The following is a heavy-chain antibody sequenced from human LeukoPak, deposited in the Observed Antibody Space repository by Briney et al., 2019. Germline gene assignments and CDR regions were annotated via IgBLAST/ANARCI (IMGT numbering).Heavy chain of an antibody. V-gene: IGHV6-1*01. CDR3: ARRAKELRSDFYFDS. D-gene: IGHD1-26*01. CDR2: TYYRSKWYN. CDR1: GDRVSSNTVA. Sequence: SQTLSLTCAISGDRVSSNTVAWNWVRQSPTRGLEWLGRTYYRSKWYNDYAVSVKSRIIINADTSKNQFSLLLNSVTPEDTAVYYCARRAKELRSDFYFDSWGQGILVTVTS. J-gene: IGHJ4*02.